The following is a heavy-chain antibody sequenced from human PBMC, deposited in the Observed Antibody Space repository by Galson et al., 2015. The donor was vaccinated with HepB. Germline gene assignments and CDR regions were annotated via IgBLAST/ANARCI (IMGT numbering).Heavy chain of an antibody. CDR3: ARVYFGSGSSSAYWYFDL. V-gene: IGHV3-48*02. D-gene: IGHD3-10*01. CDR2: LSSTGTTM. Sequence: SLRLSCAASGFTFSSYTMNWVRQAPGKGLESVSYLSSTGTTMYYADSAKGRFTISRDNAQNSLDLQMNSLRDEDTAVYYCARVYFGSGSSSAYWYFDLWGRGALVTVSS. J-gene: IGHJ2*01. CDR1: GFTFSSYT.